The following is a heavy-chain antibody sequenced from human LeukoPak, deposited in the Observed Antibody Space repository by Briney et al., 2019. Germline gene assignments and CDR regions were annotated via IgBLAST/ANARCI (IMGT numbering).Heavy chain of an antibody. D-gene: IGHD1-26*01. CDR2: ISAHNGDT. CDR3: ARVKARSGSYSLDY. Sequence: ASVKVSCKASGYTFTTYGISWVRQAPGQGLEWMGWISAHNGDTNYAQRLQGRVTMTTDTSASTAYMELRSLRSDDTAVYYCARVKARSGSYSLDYWGQGTLVTVSS. J-gene: IGHJ4*02. CDR1: GYTFTTYG. V-gene: IGHV1-18*01.